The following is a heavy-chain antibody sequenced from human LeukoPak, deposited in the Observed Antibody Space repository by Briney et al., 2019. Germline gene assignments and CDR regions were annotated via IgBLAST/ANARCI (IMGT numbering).Heavy chain of an antibody. CDR1: GYTFTGYY. V-gene: IGHV1-2*02. D-gene: IGHD4-23*01. CDR2: INPNSGGT. CDR3: ARDGIRAGGYGGYYFDY. Sequence: ASVKVSCKASGYTFTGYYMHWVRQAPGQGLEWMGWINPNSGGTNYAQKFQGRVTMTRDTSISTAYMELSRLRSDDTAVYYCARDGIRAGGYGGYYFDYWGQGTLVTVSS. J-gene: IGHJ4*02.